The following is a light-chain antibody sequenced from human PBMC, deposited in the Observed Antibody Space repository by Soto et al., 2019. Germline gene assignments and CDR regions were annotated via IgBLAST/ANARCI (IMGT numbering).Light chain of an antibody. Sequence: EIVLTQSPATLSLSPGERATLSCRASQSVSSYLAWYPHKPGQAPRLLIYDASNRATGIPARFSGSGSGTDFTLTISSLEPEDFAVYYCQQRSNWPLTFGGGTKLEIK. CDR3: QQRSNWPLT. CDR1: QSVSSY. V-gene: IGKV3-11*01. CDR2: DAS. J-gene: IGKJ4*01.